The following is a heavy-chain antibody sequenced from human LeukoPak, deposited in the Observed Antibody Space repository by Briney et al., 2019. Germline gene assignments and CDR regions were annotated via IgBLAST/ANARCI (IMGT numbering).Heavy chain of an antibody. V-gene: IGHV4-59*01. CDR3: ARVYLYGSGAFDV. D-gene: IGHD3-10*01. CDR2: FYSSGNT. CDR1: GDSISSAY. J-gene: IGHJ3*01. Sequence: SETLSLTCTVSGDSISSAYWTWIRLPPGKGLEWIGYFYSSGNTNYNPSFKSRVTISEDTSENQFSLKLNAVTAADTAVYYCARVYLYGSGAFDVWGQGTMVTVSS.